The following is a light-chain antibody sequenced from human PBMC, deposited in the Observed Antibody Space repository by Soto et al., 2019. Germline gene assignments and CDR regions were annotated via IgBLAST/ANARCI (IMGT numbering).Light chain of an antibody. CDR2: GNS. CDR1: SSNIGAGYG. Sequence: QSALTQPPSVSGAPGQRVTISCTGSSSNIGAGYGVRWYQQLPGTAPKLLIYGNSNRPSGVPDRFSGSKSGTSASLAITGLQAEDEADYYCQSYDSSLSGPYVFGTGTKVTVL. J-gene: IGLJ1*01. V-gene: IGLV1-40*01. CDR3: QSYDSSLSGPYV.